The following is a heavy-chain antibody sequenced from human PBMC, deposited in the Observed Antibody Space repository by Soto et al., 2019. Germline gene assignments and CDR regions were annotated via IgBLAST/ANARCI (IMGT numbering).Heavy chain of an antibody. CDR2: ISGSGGTT. Sequence: EVQLLESGGGLVQPGGSLRLSCAASGFIFSSYVMSWVRQAPGKGLEWVSAISGSGGTTYYADSVKGRFTISRDNSKNTLFLQMNSLRAEDTAVYYCAKDWKGIAADDQRYWGQGTLVTVSS. CDR3: AKDWKGIAADDQRY. V-gene: IGHV3-23*01. J-gene: IGHJ4*02. CDR1: GFIFSSYV. D-gene: IGHD6-13*01.